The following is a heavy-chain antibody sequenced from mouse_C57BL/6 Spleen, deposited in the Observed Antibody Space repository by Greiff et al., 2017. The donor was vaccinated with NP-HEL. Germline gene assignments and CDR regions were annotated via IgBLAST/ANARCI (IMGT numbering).Heavy chain of an antibody. CDR1: GYTFTSYW. V-gene: IGHV1-69*01. CDR2: IDPSDSYT. CDR3: ARKGLLHYFDY. J-gene: IGHJ2*01. Sequence: VQLQQPGAELVMPGASVKLSCKASGYTFTSYWMHWVKQRPGQGLEWIGEIDPSDSYTNYNQKFKGKSTLTVDKSSSTAYMQLSSLTSEDSAVYYCARKGLLHYFDYWGQGTTLTVSS. D-gene: IGHD2-3*01.